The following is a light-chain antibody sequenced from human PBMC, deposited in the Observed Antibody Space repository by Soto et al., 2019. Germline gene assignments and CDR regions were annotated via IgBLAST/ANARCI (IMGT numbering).Light chain of an antibody. J-gene: IGLJ3*02. CDR1: RSDIGGYKY. V-gene: IGLV2-14*01. CDR2: EVS. Sequence: QSVLTQPASVSGSPGQSITISCTGTRSDIGGYKYVSWYQQHPGKAPKLIIFEVSNRPSGVSDRFSGSNSGNTASLTISGLQAEDEADYYCTSYSRDSVRGFGGGAKVTVL. CDR3: TSYSRDSVRG.